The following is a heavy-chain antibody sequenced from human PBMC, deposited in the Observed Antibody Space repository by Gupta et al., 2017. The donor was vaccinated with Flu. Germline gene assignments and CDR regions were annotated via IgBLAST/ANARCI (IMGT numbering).Heavy chain of an antibody. V-gene: IGHV3-11*01. D-gene: IGHD3-3*01. J-gene: IGHJ3*01. Sequence: QVQLIESGGGLVKPGGSLRLSCAASGFTFSDYYMTWIRQAPGKGLEWVSFISSSGGTFWYADSVKGRFTISRDNAENSLYLQMNDLRVEDTAIYYCVRDRADSDFWSGRYAFDLWGQGTMVTVSS. CDR3: VRDRADSDFWSGRYAFDL. CDR2: ISSSGGTF. CDR1: GFTFSDYY.